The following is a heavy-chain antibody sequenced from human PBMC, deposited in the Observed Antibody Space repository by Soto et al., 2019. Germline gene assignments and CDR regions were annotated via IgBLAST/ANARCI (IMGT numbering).Heavy chain of an antibody. V-gene: IGHV1-2*04. J-gene: IGHJ4*02. CDR3: ARDLGYCTNDICYNTYYFDY. D-gene: IGHD2-8*01. Sequence: VASVKVSCKASGYTFTGYYIHWVRQAPGQGLEWMGWINPNSGATNYAQKFQGWVTMTRDTSISTAYMELSRLRSDDTAVYYCARDLGYCTNDICYNTYYFDYWGQGTLVTVSS. CDR1: GYTFTGYY. CDR2: INPNSGAT.